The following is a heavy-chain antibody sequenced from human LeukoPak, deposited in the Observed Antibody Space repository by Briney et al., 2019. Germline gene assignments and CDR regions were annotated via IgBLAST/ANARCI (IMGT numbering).Heavy chain of an antibody. Sequence: SETLSLTCTVSGGSINNGNHFWTWIRQPPGKGLEWIGYSLDSGSPNYNPSLKSRVAMSIDTSRNQFSLKLKSVTAADTAIYYCASVTIFGVVNFWSQGTLVTVSS. CDR2: SLDSGSP. CDR1: GGSINNGNHF. D-gene: IGHD3-3*01. CDR3: ASVTIFGVVNF. J-gene: IGHJ4*02. V-gene: IGHV4-61*01.